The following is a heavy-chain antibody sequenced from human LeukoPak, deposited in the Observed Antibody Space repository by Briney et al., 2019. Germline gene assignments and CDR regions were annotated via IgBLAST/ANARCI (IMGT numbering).Heavy chain of an antibody. D-gene: IGHD3-22*01. Sequence: PSETLSLTCTVSGDSISSGDYYWRWIRQPAGKGLEWIGRISSSGSTNYNPSLKSRVTIPVDTSKNQFSLELRSVTAADTAVYFCARGPYSYDSSGAFDIWGQGTMVTVSS. CDR1: GDSISSGDYY. CDR2: ISSSGST. J-gene: IGHJ3*02. CDR3: ARGPYSYDSSGAFDI. V-gene: IGHV4-61*02.